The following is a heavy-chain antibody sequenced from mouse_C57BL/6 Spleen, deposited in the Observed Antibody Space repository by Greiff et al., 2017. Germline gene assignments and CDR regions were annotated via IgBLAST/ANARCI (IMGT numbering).Heavy chain of an antibody. J-gene: IGHJ4*01. CDR2: IDPETGGT. CDR3: TRGARVDD. CDR1: GYTFTDYE. Sequence: VQLQQSGAELVRPGASVTLSCKASGYTFTDYEMHWVKQTPVHGLEWIGAIDPETGGTAYNQKFKGKAILTADKSSSTAYMELRSLTSEDSAVYYCTRGARVDDWGQGTSVTVSS. V-gene: IGHV1-15*01.